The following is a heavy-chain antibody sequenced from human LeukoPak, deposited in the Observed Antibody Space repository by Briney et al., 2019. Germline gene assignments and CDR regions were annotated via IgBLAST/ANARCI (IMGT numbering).Heavy chain of an antibody. V-gene: IGHV1-8*01. Sequence: VASVKVSCKASGYTFTSYDINWVRQATGQGLEWMGWMNPNSGNTGYAQKFQGRVTMTRNTSISTAYMELSSLRSEDTAVYYCARGNGPTMARGATPYGMDVWGQGTTVTVSS. CDR2: MNPNSGNT. CDR3: ARGNGPTMARGATPYGMDV. D-gene: IGHD3-10*01. J-gene: IGHJ6*02. CDR1: GYTFTSYD.